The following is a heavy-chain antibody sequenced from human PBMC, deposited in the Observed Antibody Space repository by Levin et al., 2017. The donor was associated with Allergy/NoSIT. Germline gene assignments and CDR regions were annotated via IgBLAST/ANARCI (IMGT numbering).Heavy chain of an antibody. CDR3: ARWGGLSRERGFDF. D-gene: IGHD3-10*01. Sequence: HGESLKISCQASGYTINTYWIAWVRQLPGKGLEWMAIIYPDDSDVRYNPSFQGQVIVSVDKTIRTAYLQWSRLTASDSGTYYCARWGGLSRERGFDFWGQGTLVTVS. J-gene: IGHJ5*01. CDR1: GYTINTYW. CDR2: IYPDDSDV. V-gene: IGHV5-51*01.